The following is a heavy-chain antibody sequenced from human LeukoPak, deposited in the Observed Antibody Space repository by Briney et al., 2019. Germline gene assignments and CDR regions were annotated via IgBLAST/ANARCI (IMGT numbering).Heavy chain of an antibody. D-gene: IGHD6-19*01. Sequence: SETLSLTCTVSGGSISRYYWSWIRRPPGKGLEWIGYIDDSGNTNYNPSLKSQVTISVDKSKNQFSLKLSFVTAADTAVYYCASLQGVAVAGTAPPVDYWGQGTLVTVSS. CDR1: GGSISRYY. V-gene: IGHV4-59*01. CDR3: ASLQGVAVAGTAPPVDY. CDR2: IDDSGNT. J-gene: IGHJ4*02.